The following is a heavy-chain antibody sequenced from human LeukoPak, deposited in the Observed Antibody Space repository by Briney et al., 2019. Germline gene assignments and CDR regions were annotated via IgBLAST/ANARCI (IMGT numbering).Heavy chain of an antibody. V-gene: IGHV1-3*01. D-gene: IGHD3-10*01. J-gene: IGHJ2*01. CDR3: ARDRWFGEWYFDL. Sequence: ASVKVSCKASGYTFTSYAMHWVRQAPGQRLEWMGWINAGNGNTKYSQKFQGRVTITRDTSASTAYMELSSLRSEDTAVYYCARDRWFGEWYFDLWGRGTLVTVSS. CDR2: INAGNGNT. CDR1: GYTFTSYA.